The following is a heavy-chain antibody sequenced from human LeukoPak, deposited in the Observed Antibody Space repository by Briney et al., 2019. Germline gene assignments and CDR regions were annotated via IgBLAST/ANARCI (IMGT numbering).Heavy chain of an antibody. D-gene: IGHD3-16*01. CDR3: VRDTFGPSDS. CDR1: GFTFSNYW. V-gene: IGHV3-7*01. Sequence: QPGGSLRLSCAASGFTFSNYWMTWVRQAPGKGLEWVANIKQDGSEKHYVDSVKGRFTISRDNAKNSLYLQMNSLRAEDTAMYYCVRDTFGPSDSWGQGSLVSVSS. CDR2: IKQDGSEK. J-gene: IGHJ4*02.